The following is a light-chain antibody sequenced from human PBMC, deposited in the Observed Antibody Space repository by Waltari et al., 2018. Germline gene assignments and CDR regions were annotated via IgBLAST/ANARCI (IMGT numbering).Light chain of an antibody. CDR1: NSNIGGYNY. Sequence: QSALSQPRSVSGSPGQSVTISCTGPNSNIGGYNYVSWYQHHPGKVPKLTISDVSKRPSGVPDRFSGSKSGNTASLTISGLQAEDEAHYYCCSYAGRLWVFGGGTNLTVL. CDR2: DVS. J-gene: IGLJ3*02. V-gene: IGLV2-11*01. CDR3: CSYAGRLWV.